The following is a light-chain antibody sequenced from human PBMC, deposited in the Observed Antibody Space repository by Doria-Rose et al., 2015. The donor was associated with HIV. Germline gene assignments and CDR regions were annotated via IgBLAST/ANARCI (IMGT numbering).Light chain of an antibody. CDR3: QQSYRTPVYT. CDR2: AAS. Sequence: TQSPSSLSASIRDRVTITCRASQSISNYLNWYQQKPGKAPKLLIYAASSLQSGVPSRFSGSGSGTDFTLTISSLQPEDFATYYCQQSYRTPVYTFGQGTKLGIK. CDR1: QSISNY. V-gene: IGKV1-39*01. J-gene: IGKJ2*01.